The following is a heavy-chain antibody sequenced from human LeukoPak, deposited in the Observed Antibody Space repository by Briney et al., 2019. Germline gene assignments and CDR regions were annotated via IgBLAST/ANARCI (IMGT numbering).Heavy chain of an antibody. V-gene: IGHV4-34*01. J-gene: IGHJ6*02. D-gene: IGHD3-9*01. CDR1: GGSLSGYY. CDR2: INHSGST. CDR3: ARERYILTGYPRPDYYYYGMDV. Sequence: SETLSLTCAVYGGSLSGYYWSWIRQPPGKGLEWIGEINHSGSTNYNPSLKSRVTISVDTSKNQFSLKLSSVTAADTAVYYCARERYILTGYPRPDYYYYGMDVWGQGTTVTVSS.